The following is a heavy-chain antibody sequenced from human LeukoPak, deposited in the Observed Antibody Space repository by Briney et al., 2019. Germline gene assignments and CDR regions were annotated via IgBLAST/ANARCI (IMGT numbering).Heavy chain of an antibody. CDR3: ARALMATIEY. V-gene: IGHV4-59*01. CDR1: GGSISGYY. CDR2: IYYSGST. J-gene: IGHJ4*02. D-gene: IGHD5-24*01. Sequence: KSSETLSLTCAVSGGSISGYYWSWIRQPPGKGLEWIGYIYYSGSTNYNPSLDGRVTISVDTSKKQFSLRVSSVTAADTAVYYCARALMATIEYWGEGTLVTVPS.